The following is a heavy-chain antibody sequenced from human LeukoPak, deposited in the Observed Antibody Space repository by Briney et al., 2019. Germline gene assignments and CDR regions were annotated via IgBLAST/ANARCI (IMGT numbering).Heavy chain of an antibody. CDR3: RFYTSGSDY. Sequence: PGGSLRLSCEVFGFTFSSSAMSWVRQAPGKGLEWVSGIRVSDDTTYYLDSVKGRFTVSRDASKNTLYLQMNSLRVEDTAVYYCRFYTSGSDYWGQGTLVTVPS. V-gene: IGHV3-23*01. J-gene: IGHJ4*02. CDR2: IRVSDDTT. D-gene: IGHD3-22*01. CDR1: GFTFSSSA.